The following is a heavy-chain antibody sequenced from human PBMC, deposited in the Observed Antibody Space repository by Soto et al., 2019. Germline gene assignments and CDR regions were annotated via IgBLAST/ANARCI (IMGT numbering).Heavy chain of an antibody. V-gene: IGHV5-51*01. CDR2: IYPGDSDT. J-gene: IGHJ4*02. CDR1: SSISFG. CDR3: ARRGLAY. Sequence: SSISFGVGWVRQMPGKGLEWMGIIYPGDSDTRYSPSFQGQVTISADKSISTAYLQWSSLKASDTARYYGARRGLAYRGKGTLVTVFS. D-gene: IGHD3-16*01.